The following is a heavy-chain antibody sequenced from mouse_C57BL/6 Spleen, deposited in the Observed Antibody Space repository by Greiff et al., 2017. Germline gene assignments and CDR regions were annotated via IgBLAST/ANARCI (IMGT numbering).Heavy chain of an antibody. Sequence: EVLLVESGGGLVKPGASLKLSCESSDYAFPSYDMSWVRKTPEKRLELVAAINSDGGSTYYPDTMESRYTISRDNTKKTRYLQMSSLRSEDTALYDCARHNYGSSCTSYWYFDDWGTGTTVTVSS. CDR3: ARHNYGSSCTSYWYFDD. D-gene: IGHD1-1*01. CDR2: INSDGGST. V-gene: IGHV5-2*01. J-gene: IGHJ1*03. CDR1: DYAFPSYD.